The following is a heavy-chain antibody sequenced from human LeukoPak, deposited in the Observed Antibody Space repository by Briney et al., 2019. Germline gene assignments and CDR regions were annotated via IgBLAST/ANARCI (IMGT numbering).Heavy chain of an antibody. CDR1: VGTFSSYA. D-gene: IGHD2-2*01. Sequence: SVKVSCKASVGTFSSYAISWVRQAPGQGLEWMGGIIPIFGTANYAQKFQGRVTITADESTSTAYMELSSLRSEDTAVYYCASSFDIVVVPAARASFDYWGQGTLVTVSS. V-gene: IGHV1-69*13. J-gene: IGHJ4*02. CDR2: IIPIFGTA. CDR3: ASSFDIVVVPAARASFDY.